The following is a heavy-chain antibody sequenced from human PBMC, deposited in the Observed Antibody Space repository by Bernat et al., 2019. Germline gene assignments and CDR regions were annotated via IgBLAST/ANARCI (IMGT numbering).Heavy chain of an antibody. D-gene: IGHD2-15*01. Sequence: EVQLVESGGGLVKPGGSLRLSCAASGFTFSSYSMNWVRQAPGKGLEWVSYISSSSSYIYYADSVKGRFTISRDNAKNSLYLQTNSLRAEDTAVYYCARDPLGYCSGGSCYFDYWGQGTLVTVSS. J-gene: IGHJ4*02. CDR3: ARDPLGYCSGGSCYFDY. CDR2: ISSSSSYI. CDR1: GFTFSSYS. V-gene: IGHV3-21*05.